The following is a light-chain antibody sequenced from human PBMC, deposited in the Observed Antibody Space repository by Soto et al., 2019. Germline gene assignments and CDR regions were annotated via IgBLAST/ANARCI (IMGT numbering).Light chain of an antibody. CDR1: QTIGTY. V-gene: IGKV1-39*01. CDR2: VAS. CDR3: QQSFTTPFT. Sequence: DIQMTQSPSSLSASVGDRVTITCRASQTIGTYLNWYQQTPGKAPKLLIYVASSLQSGVPSRFSGRGSGTDFTRTISSLQPEDFATYYCQQSFTTPFTFGPGTKVDIK. J-gene: IGKJ3*01.